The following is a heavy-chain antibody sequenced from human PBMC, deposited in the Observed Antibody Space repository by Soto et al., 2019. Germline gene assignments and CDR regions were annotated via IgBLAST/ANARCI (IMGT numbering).Heavy chain of an antibody. V-gene: IGHV3-23*01. Sequence: PGGSLRLSCAASGFAFSNYAMIWIRHVPGKGLEWVSGLYGSGGGIHYADSVKGRFTISRDNSAYSVYLQMNDLRVEDSAVYYCAKDAISLDGVWLAHDWGQGTVVTVSS. D-gene: IGHD5-12*01. CDR2: LYGSGGGI. CDR3: AKDAISLDGVWLAHD. CDR1: GFAFSNYA. J-gene: IGHJ4*02.